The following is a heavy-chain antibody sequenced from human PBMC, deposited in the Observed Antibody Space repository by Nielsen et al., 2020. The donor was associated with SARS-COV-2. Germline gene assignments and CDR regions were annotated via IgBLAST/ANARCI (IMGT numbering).Heavy chain of an antibody. Sequence: ETLSLTCTVSGGSVSNGDYYWSWVRQAPGQGLVWVSRISSSGSGKAYADLVKGRFAVSRDNAGNTVFLQMNSLRVEDTAVYYCAGGADFWSGTQKYYMDVWGKGTTVTVSS. CDR1: GGSVSNGDYY. J-gene: IGHJ6*03. CDR2: ISSSGSGK. CDR3: AGGADFWSGTQKYYMDV. V-gene: IGHV3-74*03. D-gene: IGHD3-3*01.